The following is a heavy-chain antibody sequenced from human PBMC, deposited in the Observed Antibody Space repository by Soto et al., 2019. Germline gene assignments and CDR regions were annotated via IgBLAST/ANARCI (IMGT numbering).Heavy chain of an antibody. D-gene: IGHD2-21*02. CDR3: ARGDCGGDCPGGIDV. J-gene: IGHJ6*02. Sequence: EVQLVESGGGLVQPGGSLRLSCVASGFTFSSYWMHWVRQAPGKGLVWVSRINSDGNTIGYADSVKGRFTISRDIAKNTLYLQMNSLRAEDTAVYYCARGDCGGDCPGGIDVWGQGTTVTVSS. CDR2: INSDGNTI. CDR1: GFTFSSYW. V-gene: IGHV3-74*01.